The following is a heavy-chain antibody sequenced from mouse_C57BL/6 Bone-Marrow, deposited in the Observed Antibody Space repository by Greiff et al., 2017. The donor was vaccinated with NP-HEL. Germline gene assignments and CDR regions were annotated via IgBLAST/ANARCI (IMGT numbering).Heavy chain of an antibody. D-gene: IGHD3-2*02. CDR2: IYPRSGNT. CDR1: GYTFTSYG. CDR3: APTAQATAY. Sequence: VQLVESGAELARPGASVKLSCKASGYTFTSYGISWVKQRTGQGLEWIGEIYPRSGNTYYNEKFKGKATLTADKSSSTAYMELRSLTSEDSAVYFCAPTAQATAYWGQGTLITVSA. V-gene: IGHV1-81*01. J-gene: IGHJ3*01.